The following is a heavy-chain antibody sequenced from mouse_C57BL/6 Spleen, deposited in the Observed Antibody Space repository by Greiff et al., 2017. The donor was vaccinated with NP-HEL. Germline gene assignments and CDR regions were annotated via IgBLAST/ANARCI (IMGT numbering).Heavy chain of an antibody. Sequence: VKLQQSGAELVKPGASVKISCKASGYAFSSYWMNWVKQRPGKGLEWIGQIYPGDGDTNYNGKFKGKATLTADKSSSTAYMQLSSLTSEDSAVYFCARSPTETFFDYWGQGTTLTVSS. CDR1: GYAFSSYW. J-gene: IGHJ2*01. CDR3: ARSPTETFFDY. D-gene: IGHD1-1*01. V-gene: IGHV1-80*01. CDR2: IYPGDGDT.